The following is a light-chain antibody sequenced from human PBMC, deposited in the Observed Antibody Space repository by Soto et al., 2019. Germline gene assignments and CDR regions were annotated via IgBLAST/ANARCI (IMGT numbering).Light chain of an antibody. CDR3: QQYNDWPLT. J-gene: IGKJ1*01. CDR2: GAF. V-gene: IGKV3-15*01. CDR1: QTINSN. Sequence: EIVLTQSPGTLSLSPGERATLSCKASQTINSNLAWYKQKPGQAPSLLIYGAFTRATGIPARVSGTGSGTEFTLTISSLQSEDLALYYCQQYNDWPLTFGQGTKVDIK.